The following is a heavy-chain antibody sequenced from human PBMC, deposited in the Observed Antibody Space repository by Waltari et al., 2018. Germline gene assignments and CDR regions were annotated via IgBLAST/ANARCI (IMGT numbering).Heavy chain of an antibody. CDR3: ARGGAYSGGDY. Sequence: EVQLVESGGGLVQPGGSLRLSCAASGFTFSSSWMTWVRQAPGKGLDGVAQIKHDGSEKYYVDSVKGRFTISRDNAKNSLYLQMNSLRAEDTAVFYCARGGAYSGGDYWGQGTLVTVSS. J-gene: IGHJ4*02. CDR1: GFTFSSSW. V-gene: IGHV3-7*01. CDR2: IKHDGSEK. D-gene: IGHD2-15*01.